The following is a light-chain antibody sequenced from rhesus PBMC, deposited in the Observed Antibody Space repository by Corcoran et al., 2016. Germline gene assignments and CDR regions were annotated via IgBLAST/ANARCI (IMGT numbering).Light chain of an antibody. CDR1: PGISSY. CDR2: YSN. CDR3: QQYNSLPP. J-gene: IGKJ4*01. Sequence: DIQMTQSPSSLSASVGDRVTITCRASPGISSYLNWYQQKPGKAPKILISYSNSVESGVPARLSGRGSGTECTITISSLQPEDLATYYCQQYNSLPPFGGGTKVEIK. V-gene: IGKV1-32*01.